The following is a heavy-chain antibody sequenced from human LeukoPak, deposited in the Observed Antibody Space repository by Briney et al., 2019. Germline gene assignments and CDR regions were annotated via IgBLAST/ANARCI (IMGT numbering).Heavy chain of an antibody. CDR2: VTGNGDTT. V-gene: IGHV3-23*01. CDR3: ARNAADCTTSACYDS. Sequence: GASLRLSCAASGFTFSSYAMSWVRQAPGKGLEWVSVVTGNGDTTYYADSLKGRFTISRDNSRNTLYLQMNSLRAEDTAVYHCARNAADCTTSACYDSWGQGTLVTVSS. CDR1: GFTFSSYA. J-gene: IGHJ4*02. D-gene: IGHD2-8*01.